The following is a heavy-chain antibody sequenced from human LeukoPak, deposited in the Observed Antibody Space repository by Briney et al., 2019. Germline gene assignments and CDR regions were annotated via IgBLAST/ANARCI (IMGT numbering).Heavy chain of an antibody. CDR1: GYTFTSYG. CDR3: ARGQTGYYYYAMDV. V-gene: IGHV1-8*01. J-gene: IGHJ6*02. Sequence: GASVKVSCKASGYTFTSYGINWVRQATGQGLEWMGWMNPNSGNTGYAQKFQGRVTMTRNTSISTAYMELSSLRSEDTAVYYCARGQTGYYYYAMDVWGQGATVTVSS. CDR2: MNPNSGNT.